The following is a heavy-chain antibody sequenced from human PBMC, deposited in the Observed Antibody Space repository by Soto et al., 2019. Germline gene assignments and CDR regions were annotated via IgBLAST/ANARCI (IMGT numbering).Heavy chain of an antibody. Sequence: QVQLQESGPGLVKPSQTLSLTCTVSGGSISSGGYYWSWIRQHPGKGLEWIGYIYYSGSTYYNPSLKRLVTVSVDPSKNQFSLKLSSVTAADTAVYYCAGIYSGSPGGTLRYWGQGTLVTVSS. CDR2: IYYSGST. CDR1: GGSISSGGYY. D-gene: IGHD1-26*01. CDR3: AGIYSGSPGGTLRY. J-gene: IGHJ4*02. V-gene: IGHV4-31*01.